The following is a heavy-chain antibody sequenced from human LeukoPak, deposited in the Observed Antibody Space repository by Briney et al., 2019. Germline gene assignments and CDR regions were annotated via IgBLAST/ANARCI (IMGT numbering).Heavy chain of an antibody. CDR1: GFTFSSYS. V-gene: IGHV3-48*01. J-gene: IGHJ3*02. CDR2: ISSSSSTI. CDR3: ARLSAGTMIVVGGDAFGI. Sequence: GGSLRLSCAASGFTFSSYSMNWVRQAPGKGLEWVSYISSSSSTIYYADSVKGRFTISRDNAKNSLYLQMNSLRAEDTAVYYCARLSAGTMIVVGGDAFGIWGQGTMVTVSS. D-gene: IGHD3-22*01.